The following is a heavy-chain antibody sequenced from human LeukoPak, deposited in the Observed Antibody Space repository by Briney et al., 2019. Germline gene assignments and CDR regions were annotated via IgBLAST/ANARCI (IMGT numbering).Heavy chain of an antibody. CDR1: GFTFGSYA. Sequence: GGSLRLSCEASGFTFGSYAMTWVRQAPGKGLDWVSVIGASGADTYYADSVKGRFTISRDNAKNTLYLHMRSLRAEDTAVYFCAKRPRDSSGYYLGAFHAWGQGTTVTVSS. V-gene: IGHV3-23*01. D-gene: IGHD3-22*01. CDR3: AKRPRDSSGYYLGAFHA. J-gene: IGHJ3*01. CDR2: IGASGADT.